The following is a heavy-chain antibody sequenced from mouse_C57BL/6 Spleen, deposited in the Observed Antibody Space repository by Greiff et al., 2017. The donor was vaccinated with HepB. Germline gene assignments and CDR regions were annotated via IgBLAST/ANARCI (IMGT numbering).Heavy chain of an antibody. V-gene: IGHV1-69*01. CDR1: GYTFTSYW. CDR3: ARGGFTGYFDV. Sequence: QVQLQQPGAELVMPGASVKLSCKASGYTFTSYWMHWVKQRPGQGLEWIGEIDPSDSYTNYNQKFKGKSTLTVDKSSSTAYMQLSSLTSEDSAVYYCARGGFTGYFDVWGPGTTLTVSS. CDR2: IDPSDSYT. J-gene: IGHJ1*01.